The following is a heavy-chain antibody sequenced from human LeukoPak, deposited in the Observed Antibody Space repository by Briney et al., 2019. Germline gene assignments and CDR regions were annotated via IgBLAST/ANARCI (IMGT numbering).Heavy chain of an antibody. V-gene: IGHV5-51*01. CDR2: IHPGDSNT. J-gene: IGHJ4*02. Sequence: GESLKISCQGSGYSFTNYWIVWVRQMPGQGLEYMGVIHPGDSNTKYSPSFEGQVIISVDKSISTAYLQWSSLKASDSAIYYCARRRGDTVAGPDYWGQGTLVTVSS. CDR1: GYSFTNYW. D-gene: IGHD6-19*01. CDR3: ARRRGDTVAGPDY.